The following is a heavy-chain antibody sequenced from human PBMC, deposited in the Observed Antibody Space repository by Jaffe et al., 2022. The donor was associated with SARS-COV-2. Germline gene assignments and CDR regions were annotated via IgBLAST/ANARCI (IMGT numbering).Heavy chain of an antibody. J-gene: IGHJ4*02. CDR3: AREGSGYYYVDY. Sequence: EVQLVESGGGLVQPGGSLRLSCAASGFTFSSYEMNWVRQAPGKGLEWVSYISSSGSTIYYADSVKGRFTISRDNAKNSLYLQMNSLRAEDTAVYYCAREGSGYYYVDYWGQGTLVTVSS. CDR1: GFTFSSYE. CDR2: ISSSGSTI. V-gene: IGHV3-48*03. D-gene: IGHD3-22*01.